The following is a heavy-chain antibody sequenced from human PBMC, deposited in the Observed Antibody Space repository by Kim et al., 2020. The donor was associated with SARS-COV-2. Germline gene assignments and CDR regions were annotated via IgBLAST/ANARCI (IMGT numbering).Heavy chain of an antibody. J-gene: IGHJ6*02. Sequence: GGSLRLSCAASGFTFSSYAMGWVRQAPGKGLEWVSAISGSGGSTYYADSVKGRFTISRDNSKNTLYLQMNSLRAEDTAVYYCAKDLRLDIVVVIAPSEWLGYGMDVWGQGTTVTVSS. CDR2: ISGSGGST. V-gene: IGHV3-23*01. CDR3: AKDLRLDIVVVIAPSEWLGYGMDV. CDR1: GFTFSSYA. D-gene: IGHD2-21*01.